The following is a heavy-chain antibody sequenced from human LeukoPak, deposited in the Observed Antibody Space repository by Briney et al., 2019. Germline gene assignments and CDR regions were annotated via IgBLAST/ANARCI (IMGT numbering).Heavy chain of an antibody. V-gene: IGHV3-23*01. D-gene: IGHD3-22*01. J-gene: IGHJ4*02. Sequence: GGTLRLSCAASGLTFINFGMTWVRQAPGKGLEWVSAISGSAVITFYADSVKGRFTISRDNSKNTLYLQMNSLRAEDTAVYYCAKDHLSSTYYYDSSGYPLDYWGQGTLVTVSS. CDR1: GLTFINFG. CDR3: AKDHLSSTYYYDSSGYPLDY. CDR2: ISGSAVIT.